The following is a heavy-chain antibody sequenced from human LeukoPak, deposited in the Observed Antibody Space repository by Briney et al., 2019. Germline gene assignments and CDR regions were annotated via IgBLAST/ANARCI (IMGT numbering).Heavy chain of an antibody. Sequence: GGSLRLSCTASGFTFTKYYMNWIRQTPGKGLEWLSYISVSSHDINYADSVMGRFTISRDNAKNTLYLQMNSLTVDDTAVYYCVKTARLADYWGQGTLVTVSS. CDR2: ISVSSHDI. V-gene: IGHV3-11*06. CDR1: GFTFTKYY. J-gene: IGHJ4*02. D-gene: IGHD6-6*01. CDR3: VKTARLADY.